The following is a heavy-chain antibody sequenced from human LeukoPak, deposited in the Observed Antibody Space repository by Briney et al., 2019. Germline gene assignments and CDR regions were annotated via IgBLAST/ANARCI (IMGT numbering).Heavy chain of an antibody. CDR2: ISGSSTNT. J-gene: IGHJ4*02. CDR3: ARVNPISSGFYAY. Sequence: GGSLRLSYSGSGFIFSRYAMHWVRQAPGKGLEWLSYISGSSTNTNYADSVKGRFTISRDNAKNSLYLQMNSLRAEDTAIYYCARVNPISSGFYAYWGQGAQVTVSS. D-gene: IGHD3-22*01. CDR1: GFIFSRYA. V-gene: IGHV3-48*03.